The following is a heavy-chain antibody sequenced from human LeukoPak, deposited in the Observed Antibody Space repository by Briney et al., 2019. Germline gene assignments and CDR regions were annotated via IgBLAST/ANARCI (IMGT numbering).Heavy chain of an antibody. J-gene: IGHJ4*02. CDR3: ARGGYDFSSGYFIDY. D-gene: IGHD3-3*01. CDR1: GFTFSSYW. V-gene: IGHV3-74*01. Sequence: GGSLRLSCAASGFTFSSYWMHWVRQAPGKGLVWVSRINSDGSSTSYADSVKGRFTISRDNAKNTLYLQMNSLRAEDTAVYYCARGGYDFSSGYFIDYWGQGTLVTVSS. CDR2: INSDGSST.